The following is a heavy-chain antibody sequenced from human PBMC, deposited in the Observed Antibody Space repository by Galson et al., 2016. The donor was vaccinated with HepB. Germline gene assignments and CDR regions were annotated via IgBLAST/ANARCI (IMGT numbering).Heavy chain of an antibody. V-gene: IGHV1-3*01. Sequence: SVKVSCKASGYIFTDYAIYWVRQAPGQGLEWMGWINAGPANTKYSQKFQDKITMTRDTSANTAYMELRNLRSEDTAVYYCARDRRALDYWCQGTLVSVSS. CDR1: GYIFTDYA. CDR2: INAGPANT. CDR3: ARDRRALDY. J-gene: IGHJ4*02.